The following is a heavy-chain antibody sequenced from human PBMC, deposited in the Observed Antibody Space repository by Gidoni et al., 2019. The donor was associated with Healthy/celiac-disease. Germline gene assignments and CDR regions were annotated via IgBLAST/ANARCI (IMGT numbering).Heavy chain of an antibody. CDR1: GGSFSGYY. CDR3: ARGKWFRSPLDY. D-gene: IGHD3-10*01. V-gene: IGHV4-34*01. CDR2: INHSGST. J-gene: IGHJ4*02. Sequence: QVQLQQWGAGLLQPSETLSLTCAVYGGSFSGYYWRWLRQPPGKGLEWIGEINHSGSTNSNPSLKSRVTISVDTSKNQFSLKLSSVTAADTAVYYCARGKWFRSPLDYWGQGTLVTVSS.